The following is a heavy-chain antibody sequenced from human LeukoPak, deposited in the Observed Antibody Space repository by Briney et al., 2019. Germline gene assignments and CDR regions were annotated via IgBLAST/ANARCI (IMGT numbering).Heavy chain of an antibody. Sequence: PSETLSLTCTVSGGSISSSSYYWGWIRQPPGKGLEWIGRIYTSGSTYYNPSLKSRLTMSVDTDTSKNQFSLKLSSVTAADTAVYYCARSGYNNWFDPWGQGTLVTVSS. V-gene: IGHV4-39*07. CDR3: ARSGYNNWFDP. D-gene: IGHD5-24*01. J-gene: IGHJ5*02. CDR1: GGSISSSSYY. CDR2: IYTSGST.